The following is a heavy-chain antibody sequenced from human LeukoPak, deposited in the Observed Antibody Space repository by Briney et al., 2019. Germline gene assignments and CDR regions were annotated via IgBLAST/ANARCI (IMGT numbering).Heavy chain of an antibody. D-gene: IGHD3-10*01. CDR1: GFTFSNYG. CDR2: TDTSGNYI. Sequence: GGSLRLSCAASGFTFSNYGMNWVRQAPGKGLEWVSFTDTSGNYIYYGDSVKGRFTISRDNAKNLVFLQMNGLRAEDTAVYYCARGRSITLLRGVAMSDGFDIWGQGAMVAVAS. J-gene: IGHJ3*02. V-gene: IGHV3-21*01. CDR3: ARGRSITLLRGVAMSDGFDI.